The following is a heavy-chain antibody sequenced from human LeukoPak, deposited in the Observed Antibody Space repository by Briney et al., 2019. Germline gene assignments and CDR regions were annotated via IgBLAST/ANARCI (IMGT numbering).Heavy chain of an antibody. CDR1: GFTFSSYV. CDR3: ARAGDGYNSHFDS. Sequence: GRSLRLSCAASGFTFSSYVMHWVRQAPGKGGEGVAVISYDGTSKYYADSVKGRFTIPRDNSKNTLYLQMNSLRPEDTAVYYCARAGDGYNSHFDSWGQGTLVTVSS. J-gene: IGHJ4*02. V-gene: IGHV3-30-3*01. CDR2: ISYDGTSK. D-gene: IGHD5-24*01.